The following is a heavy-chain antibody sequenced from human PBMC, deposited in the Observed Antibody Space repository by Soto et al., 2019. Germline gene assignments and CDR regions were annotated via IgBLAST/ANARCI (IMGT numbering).Heavy chain of an antibody. V-gene: IGHV3-48*04. D-gene: IGHD3-16*01. CDR2: ISSSSSTI. J-gene: IGHJ6*02. Sequence: GGSLRLSCAASGFTFSSYSINWVRQAPGKGLKWVSYISSSSSTIYYADSVKGRFTISRDNAKNTLHLQMNSLGAEDTAVYYCASNYAYAEGYYFYGIDVWGQGTTVTVSS. CDR1: GFTFSSYS. CDR3: ASNYAYAEGYYFYGIDV.